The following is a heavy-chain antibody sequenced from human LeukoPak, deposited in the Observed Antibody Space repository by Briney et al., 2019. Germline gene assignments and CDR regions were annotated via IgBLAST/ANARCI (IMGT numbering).Heavy chain of an antibody. CDR2: MNPNRGNT. D-gene: IGHD6-19*01. J-gene: IGHJ6*03. Sequence: ASVKVSCKASGYTFTSYDINWVRHATGQGLEWMGWMNPNRGNTGYAQKFQGRVTMTRNTSISTAYMELSSLRSEDTAVYYCARGRSISSGWLVLEAMSTNYYMDVWGKGTTVTVSS. CDR3: ARGRSISSGWLVLEAMSTNYYMDV. CDR1: GYTFTSYD. V-gene: IGHV1-8*01.